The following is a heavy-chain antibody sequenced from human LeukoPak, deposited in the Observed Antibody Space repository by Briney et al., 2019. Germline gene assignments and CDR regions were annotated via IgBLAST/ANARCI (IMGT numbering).Heavy chain of an antibody. D-gene: IGHD2-2*02. CDR2: ISGSGGST. Sequence: PGGSLRLSCAASGFTFSSYAMSWVRQAPGKGLEWVSAISGSGGSTYYADSVKGRFTISRDNSKNTLYLQMSSLRAEDTAVYYCAKARSGSSSSCYNYWGQGTLVTVSS. V-gene: IGHV3-23*01. CDR1: GFTFSSYA. CDR3: AKARSGSSSSCYNY. J-gene: IGHJ4*02.